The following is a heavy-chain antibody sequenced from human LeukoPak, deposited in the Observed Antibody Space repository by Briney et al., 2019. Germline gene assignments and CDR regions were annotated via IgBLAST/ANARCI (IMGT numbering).Heavy chain of an antibody. CDR3: AREAPIAAAGYDDGMDV. J-gene: IGHJ6*02. CDR2: IYTSGST. CDR1: VGSISSGRYY. V-gene: IGHV4-61*02. Sequence: SQTVSLTCTFCVGSISSGRYYGRWIPRPAGKGLEWVGRIYTSGSTNYNPSLQSRVTISVDTSKNQFSLKLSSVTAADTAVYYCAREAPIAAAGYDDGMDVGGQGTRVMVTS. D-gene: IGHD6-13*01.